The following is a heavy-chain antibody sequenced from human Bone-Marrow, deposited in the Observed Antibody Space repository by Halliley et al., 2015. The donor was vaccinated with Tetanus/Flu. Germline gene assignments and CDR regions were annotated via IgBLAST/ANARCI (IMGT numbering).Heavy chain of an antibody. Sequence: RQAPGKGLEWVANINRNGSGKYYMDSVKGRFTVSRDNPKNSLYLQMNSLRADDTAVYYCARTFDSWGQGTLVVVSS. CDR2: INRNGSGK. CDR3: ARTFDS. V-gene: IGHV3-7*04. J-gene: IGHJ4*02.